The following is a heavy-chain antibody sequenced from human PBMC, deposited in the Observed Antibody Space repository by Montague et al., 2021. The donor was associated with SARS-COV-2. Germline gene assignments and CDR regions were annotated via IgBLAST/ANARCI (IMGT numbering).Heavy chain of an antibody. CDR3: ARAGEDYYYDSSGFLY. V-gene: IGHV3-48*03. CDR1: GFIFSSYE. D-gene: IGHD3-22*01. CDR2: ISNSGDTK. Sequence: CAASGFIFSSYEMNWVRQAPGKGLEWVSYISNSGDTKYYADPVKGRFTISRDNAKNSLYLQMSSLRAEDTAVYYCARAGEDYYYDSSGFLYWGQGILVTVSS. J-gene: IGHJ4*02.